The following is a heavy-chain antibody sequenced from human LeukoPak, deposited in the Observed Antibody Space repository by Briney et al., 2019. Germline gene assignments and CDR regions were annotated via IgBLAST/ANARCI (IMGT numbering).Heavy chain of an antibody. Sequence: PGGSLRLSCAASGFTLSSYWMHWVRQAPGKGLVWVSRINSDGSSTSYADSVKGRFTISRDNAKNTLYLQMNSLRAEDTAVYYCARDSYYYGSGSYYNAPDYWGQGTLVTVSS. CDR2: INSDGSST. J-gene: IGHJ4*02. CDR3: ARDSYYYGSGSYYNAPDY. V-gene: IGHV3-74*01. CDR1: GFTLSSYW. D-gene: IGHD3-10*01.